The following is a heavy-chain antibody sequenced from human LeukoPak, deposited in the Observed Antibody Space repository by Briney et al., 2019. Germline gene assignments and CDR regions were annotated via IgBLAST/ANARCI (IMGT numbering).Heavy chain of an antibody. J-gene: IGHJ4*02. CDR3: ARETYYYDSSGYDY. V-gene: IGHV4-39*07. D-gene: IGHD3-22*01. CDR2: IYYSGST. CDR1: GGSISSSSYY. Sequence: SETLSLTCAVSGGSISSSSYYWGWIRQPPGRGLEWIGSIYYSGSTNYNPSLKSRVTISVDTSKNQFSLKLSSVTAADTAVYYCARETYYYDSSGYDYWGQGTLVTVSS.